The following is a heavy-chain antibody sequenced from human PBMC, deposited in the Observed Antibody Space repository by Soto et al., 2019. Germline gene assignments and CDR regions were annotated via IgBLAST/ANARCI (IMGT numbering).Heavy chain of an antibody. Sequence: SETLSLTCPVSGGSISSSTYYWGWMRQAPRRGLEWIGEVDTSGITNYNPSLESRVTFSIDTSNSQFSLRLSSVTAADTAVYFCARAGNYDVLSGRMYYFDSWGQGTPVTVSS. J-gene: IGHJ4*02. D-gene: IGHD3-3*01. CDR3: ARAGNYDVLSGRMYYFDS. CDR2: VDTSGIT. V-gene: IGHV4-39*07. CDR1: GGSISSSTYY.